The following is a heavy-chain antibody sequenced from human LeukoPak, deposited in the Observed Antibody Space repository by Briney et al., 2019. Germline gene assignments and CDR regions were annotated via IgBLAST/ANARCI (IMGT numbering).Heavy chain of an antibody. CDR3: ARLPVD. Sequence: GGSLRLSRAASGFTVSSDYMSWVRQAPGKGLEWVSVIYNDASDGDTYYADSVKGRFTISRDNFKNTLHLQMNSLRAEDTAVYYCARLPVDWGQGTLVTVSS. J-gene: IGHJ4*02. D-gene: IGHD2-2*01. V-gene: IGHV3-66*01. CDR1: GFTVSSDY. CDR2: IYNDASDGDT.